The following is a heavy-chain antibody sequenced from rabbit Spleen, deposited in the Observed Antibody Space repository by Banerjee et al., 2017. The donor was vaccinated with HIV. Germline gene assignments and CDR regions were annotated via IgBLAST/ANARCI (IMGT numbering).Heavy chain of an antibody. CDR3: ARRDDNDGASMNL. CDR1: GFSFSSSYY. V-gene: IGHV1S40*01. CDR2: INGGSSGST. Sequence: QSLEESGGDLVKPGASLTLTRTASGFSFSSSYYMSWVRQAPGKGLEWIGFINGGSSGSTYYASWAKGRFTISKTSSTTVTLQMTSLTAADTATYFCARRDDNDGASMNLWGPGTLVTVS. J-gene: IGHJ4*01. D-gene: IGHD2-1*01.